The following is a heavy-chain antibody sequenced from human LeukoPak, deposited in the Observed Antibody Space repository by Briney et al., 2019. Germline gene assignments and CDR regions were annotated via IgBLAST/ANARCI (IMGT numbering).Heavy chain of an antibody. CDR1: GFTFSRYA. CDR2: ISSNGGST. Sequence: QSGGSLRLSCAASGFTFSRYAMHWVRQAPGKGLEYVSAISSNGGSTYYANSVKGRFTISRDNSKNTLYLQMGSLRAEDMAVYYCARGPIVVPATIPYYFDYWGQGTLVTVSS. D-gene: IGHD2-2*02. J-gene: IGHJ4*02. CDR3: ARGPIVVPATIPYYFDY. V-gene: IGHV3-64*01.